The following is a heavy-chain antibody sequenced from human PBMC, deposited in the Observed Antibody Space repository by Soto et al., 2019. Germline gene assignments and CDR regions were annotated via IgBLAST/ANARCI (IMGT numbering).Heavy chain of an antibody. CDR1: GFTFSNYA. J-gene: IGHJ5*02. V-gene: IGHV3-23*01. CDR3: ARDSIAARGVGWFDP. Sequence: GGSLRLSCAASGFTFSNYAMNWVRQAPGKGLEWVSGISGGSGDSTFYADSVKGRFTISRDNSKNTLYLQMNSLRAEDTAVYYCARDSIAARGVGWFDPWGQGTLVTVSS. D-gene: IGHD6-6*01. CDR2: ISGGSGDST.